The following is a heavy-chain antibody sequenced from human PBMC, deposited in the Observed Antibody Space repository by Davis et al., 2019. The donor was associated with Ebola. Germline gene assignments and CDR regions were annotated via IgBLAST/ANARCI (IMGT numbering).Heavy chain of an antibody. J-gene: IGHJ5*02. Sequence: ASVKVSCKASGYTFTSYDINWVRQATGQGLEWMGWMNPNSGNTGYAQKFQGRVTMTRNTSISTAYMELSGLRSEDTAVYYCARAKVGATRNWFDPWGQGTLVTVSS. CDR1: GYTFTSYD. CDR2: MNPNSGNT. V-gene: IGHV1-8*01. D-gene: IGHD1-26*01. CDR3: ARAKVGATRNWFDP.